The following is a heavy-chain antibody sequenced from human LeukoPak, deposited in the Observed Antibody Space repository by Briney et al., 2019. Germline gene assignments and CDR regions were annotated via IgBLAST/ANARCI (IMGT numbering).Heavy chain of an antibody. CDR1: GGSISSGSYY. CDR2: IYTSGST. D-gene: IGHD1-26*01. Sequence: PSQTLSLTCTVSGGSISSGSYYWSWIRQPAGKGLEWIGRIYTSGSTNYNPSLKSRVTISVDTSKNQFSLKLSSVTAADTAVYYCARDRPLIVGATRAFDYWGQGTLVTVSS. V-gene: IGHV4-61*02. J-gene: IGHJ4*02. CDR3: ARDRPLIVGATRAFDY.